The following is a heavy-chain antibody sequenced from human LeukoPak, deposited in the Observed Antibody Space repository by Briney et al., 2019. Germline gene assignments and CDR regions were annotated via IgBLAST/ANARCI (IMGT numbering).Heavy chain of an antibody. CDR1: GFSFSSYA. CDR3: AKDRPVVPVAIMFGFDY. Sequence: GGSLRLSCAASGFSFSSYAMHWVRQAPGKGLEWVAFIRFDGINKYYADSVKGRFTISRDNSKNTLYLQMNSLRGDDTAVYYCAKDRPVVPVAIMFGFDYWGQGTLVSVSS. V-gene: IGHV3-30*02. J-gene: IGHJ4*02. CDR2: IRFDGINK. D-gene: IGHD2-2*01.